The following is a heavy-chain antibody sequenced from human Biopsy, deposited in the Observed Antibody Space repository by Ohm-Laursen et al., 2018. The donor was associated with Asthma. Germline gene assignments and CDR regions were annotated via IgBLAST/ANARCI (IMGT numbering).Heavy chain of an antibody. J-gene: IGHJ4*02. CDR1: GFTFSSYG. CDR3: ASQSSGPDFWSGYYYFDY. D-gene: IGHD3-3*01. Sequence: SLRLSCAAAGFTFSSYGMHWVRQAPGKGLEWVAVISYDGSNKYYADSVKGRFTISRDNSKNTLYLQMDSLRAEDTAVYYCASQSSGPDFWSGYYYFDYWGQGTLVTVSS. V-gene: IGHV3-30*03. CDR2: ISYDGSNK.